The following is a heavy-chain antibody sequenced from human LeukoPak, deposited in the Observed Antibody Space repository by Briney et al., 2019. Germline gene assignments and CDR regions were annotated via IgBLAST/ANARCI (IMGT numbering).Heavy chain of an antibody. CDR3: ATPLRSYSGSYYAH. Sequence: ASVKVSCKASGYTFTGHYMHWVRQAPGQGLEWMGWINPNSGGTNYAQKFQGRVTMTRDTSISTAYMELSRLRSDDTAVYYCATPLRSYSGSYYAHWGQGTLVTVSS. V-gene: IGHV1-2*02. D-gene: IGHD1-26*01. CDR1: GYTFTGHY. CDR2: INPNSGGT. J-gene: IGHJ4*02.